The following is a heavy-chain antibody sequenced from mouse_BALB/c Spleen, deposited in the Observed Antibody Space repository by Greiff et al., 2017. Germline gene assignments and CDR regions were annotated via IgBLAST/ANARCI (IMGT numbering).Heavy chain of an antibody. D-gene: IGHD2-4*01. V-gene: IGHV5-17*02. CDR1: GFTFSSFG. J-gene: IGHJ4*01. CDR2: ISSGSSTI. CDR3: ARDDYDDPYYAMDY. Sequence: EVQLVESGGGLVQPGGSRKLSCAASGFTFSSFGMHWVRQAPEKGLEWVAYISSGSSTIYYADTVKGRFTISRDNPKNTLFLQMTSLRSEDTAMYYCARDDYDDPYYAMDYWGQGTSVTVSS.